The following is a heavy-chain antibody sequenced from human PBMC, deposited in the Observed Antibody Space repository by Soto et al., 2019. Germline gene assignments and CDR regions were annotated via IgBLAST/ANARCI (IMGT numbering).Heavy chain of an antibody. J-gene: IGHJ6*02. CDR2: ISYDGSNK. Sequence: LRLSCAASGFTFSSYGMHWVRQSPCKWLEWVAVISYDGSNKYYADSVKGRFTISRDNSKNTLYLQMNSLRAEDTAVYYCAKEGPGWFGELSYYYGMDVWGQGTTVTVSS. CDR1: GFTFSSYG. D-gene: IGHD3-10*01. CDR3: AKEGPGWFGELSYYYGMDV. V-gene: IGHV3-30*18.